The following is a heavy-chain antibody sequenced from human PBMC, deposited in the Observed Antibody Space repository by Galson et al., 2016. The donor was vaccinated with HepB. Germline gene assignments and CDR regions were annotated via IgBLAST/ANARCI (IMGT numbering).Heavy chain of an antibody. CDR3: ARGDIVRAIFDY. CDR2: ISSSSSYI. J-gene: IGHJ4*02. Sequence: SLRLSCAASGFTFSSYAMSWVRQAPGKGLEWVSSISSSSSYIYYADSVKGRFTISRDNAKNSLYLQMNSLRAEDTAVYYCARGDIVRAIFDYWGQGTLVTVSS. CDR1: GFTFSSYA. D-gene: IGHD1-26*01. V-gene: IGHV3-21*01.